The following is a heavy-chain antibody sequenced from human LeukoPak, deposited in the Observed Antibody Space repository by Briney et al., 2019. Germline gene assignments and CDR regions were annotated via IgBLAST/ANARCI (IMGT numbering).Heavy chain of an antibody. J-gene: IGHJ5*02. CDR1: GFTFSSYS. Sequence: PGGSLRLSCAASGFTFSSYSMNWVRQAPGKGLEWVSSISSSSSYIYYADSVKGRFTISRDNAKNSLYLQMNSLRAEDTAVYYCARGVSDPSGIQLGSWFDPWGQGTLVTVSS. V-gene: IGHV3-21*01. D-gene: IGHD5-18*01. CDR2: ISSSSSYI. CDR3: ARGVSDPSGIQLGSWFDP.